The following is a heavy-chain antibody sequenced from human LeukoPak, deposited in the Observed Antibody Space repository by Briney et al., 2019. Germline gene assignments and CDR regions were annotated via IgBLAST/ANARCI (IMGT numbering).Heavy chain of an antibody. CDR1: GLTFSNNA. CDR3: ATRVTADSYDASDI. D-gene: IGHD6-13*01. V-gene: IGHV3-21*06. J-gene: IGHJ3*02. Sequence: GGSLRLSCAISGLTFSNNAMIWVRQAPGKGLEWVASISSTSNHKYHADSVKGRFTISRDNDKNSLYLQMNSLRAEDTALYYCATRVTADSYDASDIWGRGTMVTVSS. CDR2: ISSTSNHK.